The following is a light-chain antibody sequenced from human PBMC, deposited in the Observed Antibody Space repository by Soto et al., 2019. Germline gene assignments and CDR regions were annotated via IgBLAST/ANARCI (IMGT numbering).Light chain of an antibody. CDR3: QHFGGTTFT. Sequence: EVVLTHSPGTLSLSPVEISTLSCRASQSVSSSYIAWYQQRPGQTPSLLIYGASTRATGIPDRFSGSGSGTHFTLTISRLEPGDFAVYYCQHFGGTTFTFGQGTRLEIK. CDR1: QSVSSSY. J-gene: IGKJ5*01. CDR2: GAS. V-gene: IGKV3-20*01.